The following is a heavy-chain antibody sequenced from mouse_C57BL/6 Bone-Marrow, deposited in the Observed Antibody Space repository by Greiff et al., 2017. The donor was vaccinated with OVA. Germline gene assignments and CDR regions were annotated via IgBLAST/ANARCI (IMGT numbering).Heavy chain of an antibody. CDR3: GASVYYGSSLNFDY. Sequence: QVQLKESGPELVKPGASVKISCKASGYAFSSSWMNWVKQRPGKGLEWIGRIYPGDGDTNYNGKFKGKATLTADKSSSTAYMQLSSLTSEDSAVYFCGASVYYGSSLNFDYWGQGTTLTVSS. J-gene: IGHJ2*01. CDR2: IYPGDGDT. D-gene: IGHD1-1*01. CDR1: GYAFSSSW. V-gene: IGHV1-82*01.